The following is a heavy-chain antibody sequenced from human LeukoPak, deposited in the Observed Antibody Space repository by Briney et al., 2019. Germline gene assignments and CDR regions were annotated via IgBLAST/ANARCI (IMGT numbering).Heavy chain of an antibody. V-gene: IGHV1-18*01. CDR1: GYTFTSYG. Sequence: ASVKVSCKASGYTFTSYGISWVRQAPGQGLEWMGWISAYNGNTNYAQKLQGRVTMTTDTSTSTAYMELRSLRSDDTAVYYCARAILTFYCYYYMDVWGKGTTVTVSS. CDR3: ARAILTFYCYYYMDV. CDR2: ISAYNGNT. D-gene: IGHD3-9*01. J-gene: IGHJ6*03.